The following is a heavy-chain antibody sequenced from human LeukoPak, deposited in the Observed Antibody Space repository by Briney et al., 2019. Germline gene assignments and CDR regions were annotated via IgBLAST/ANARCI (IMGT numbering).Heavy chain of an antibody. V-gene: IGHV4-4*07. J-gene: IGHJ3*02. CDR2: IHISGTT. D-gene: IGHD6-19*01. Sequence: SETLSLTCNVSGGSISSYYWSWIRQPAGQGLEWIGRIHISGTTNYNPPLKSRVAMSLDTSKNQFSLKLSSVTAADTAVYYCARAWDKQWLEGLRAFDIWGQGTMVTVSS. CDR3: ARAWDKQWLEGLRAFDI. CDR1: GGSISSYY.